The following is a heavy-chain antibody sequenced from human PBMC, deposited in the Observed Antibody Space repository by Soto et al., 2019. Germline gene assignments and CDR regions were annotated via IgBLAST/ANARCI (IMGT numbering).Heavy chain of an antibody. CDR3: ARQVRWIQLWFDY. CDR1: GGSISSSSYY. CDR2: IYYSGST. Sequence: PSETLSLTCTVSGGSISSSSYYWGWIRQPPGKGLEWIGSIYYSGSTYYNPSLKSRVTISVDTSKNQFSLKLSSVTAADMAVYYCARQVRWIQLWFDYWGQGTLVTVSS. V-gene: IGHV4-39*01. J-gene: IGHJ4*02. D-gene: IGHD5-18*01.